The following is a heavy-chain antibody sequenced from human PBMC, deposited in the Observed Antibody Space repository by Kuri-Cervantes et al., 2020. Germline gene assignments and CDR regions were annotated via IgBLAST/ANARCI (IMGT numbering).Heavy chain of an antibody. CDR3: ASSTGSGTFDY. J-gene: IGHJ4*02. V-gene: IGHV4-59*11. D-gene: IGHD1-26*01. CDR2: IYSSGGT. CDR1: GDSIISHF. Sequence: SETLSLTCTVSGDSIISHFWSWIRQPPGRGLEWIGYIYSSGGTNYNPSFKSRVTMSVDTSKNQLSLKLSSVTAADTAVYYCASSTGSGTFDYWGQGTLVTVSS.